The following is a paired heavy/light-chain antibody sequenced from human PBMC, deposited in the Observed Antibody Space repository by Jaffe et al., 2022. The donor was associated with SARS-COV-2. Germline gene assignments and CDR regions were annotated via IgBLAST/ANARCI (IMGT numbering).Light chain of an antibody. CDR2: AAS. CDR1: QGIRND. J-gene: IGKJ1*01. V-gene: IGKV1-17*01. CDR3: LQHNSYPQT. Sequence: DIQMTQSPSSLSASVGDRVTITCRASQGIRNDLGWYQQKPGKAPKRLIYAASSLQSGVPSRFSGSGSGTEFTLTISSLQPEDFATYYCLQHNSYPQTFGQGTKVEIK.
Heavy chain of an antibody. J-gene: IGHJ6*02. V-gene: IGHV3-23*01. Sequence: EVQLLESGGGLVQPGGSLRLSCAASGFTFSSYAMSWVRQAPGKGLEWVSAISGSGGSTYYADSVKGRFTISRDNSKNTLYLQMNSLRAEDTAVYYCAKDPVVRVDDYGDYDGYYGMDVWGQGTTVTVSS. CDR1: GFTFSSYA. CDR2: ISGSGGST. D-gene: IGHD4-17*01. CDR3: AKDPVVRVDDYGDYDGYYGMDV.